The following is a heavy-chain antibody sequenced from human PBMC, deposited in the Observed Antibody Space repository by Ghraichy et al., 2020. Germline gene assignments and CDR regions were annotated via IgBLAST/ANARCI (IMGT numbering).Heavy chain of an antibody. CDR1: GATLSDYY. CDR3: ASITRAGAFDF. CDR2: IDHRGGT. Sequence: SETLSLTCDVSGATLSDYYFTWIRQPPGKGLEWIGEIDHRGGTDYNPSLQSRVSISVDTSQNQLYLKIRSVTAADTSVYYCASITRAGAFDFWGHGSLVTVSS. V-gene: IGHV4-34*08. J-gene: IGHJ5*01. D-gene: IGHD2-8*02.